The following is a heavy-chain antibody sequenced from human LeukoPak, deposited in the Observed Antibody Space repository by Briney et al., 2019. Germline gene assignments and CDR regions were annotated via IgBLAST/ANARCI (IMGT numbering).Heavy chain of an antibody. CDR1: GYSISSGYY. CDR2: IYHSGST. Sequence: SETLSLTCTVSGYSISSGYYWGWIRQPPGKGLEWIGSIYHSGSTYYNPSLKSRVTISVDTSKNQFSLKLSSETAADTAVYYCARAKVGVVGRTTVTHPFDYWGQGTLVTVSS. D-gene: IGHD4-17*01. CDR3: ARAKVGVVGRTTVTHPFDY. J-gene: IGHJ4*02. V-gene: IGHV4-38-2*02.